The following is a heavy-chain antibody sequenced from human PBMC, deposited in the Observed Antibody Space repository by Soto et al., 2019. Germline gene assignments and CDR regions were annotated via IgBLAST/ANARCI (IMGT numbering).Heavy chain of an antibody. CDR2: IYYSGST. D-gene: IGHD2-21*02. CDR3: ARLGKVVTPVDY. CDR1: GASIGSYY. V-gene: IGHV4-59*08. J-gene: IGHJ4*02. Sequence: SGTLPLTCNVSGASIGSYYWSWIRQPPGKGLEWIGFIYYSGSTDYNPSLKSRVSVSIDTSKNQFSLNLTSVTAADTAMYYCARLGKVVTPVDYWGQGTLVTVSS.